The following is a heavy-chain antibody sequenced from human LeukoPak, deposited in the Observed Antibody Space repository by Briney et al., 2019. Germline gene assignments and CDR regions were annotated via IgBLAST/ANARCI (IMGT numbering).Heavy chain of an antibody. Sequence: GGSLRLSCAASGFTFSSYAMHWVRQAPGKGLEGVAVISYDGSNKYYADSVKGRFTISRDNSKNTLYLQMNSLRAEDTAVYYCARDLGDYYFDYWGQGTLVTVSS. CDR3: ARDLGDYYFDY. CDR1: GFTFSSYA. CDR2: ISYDGSNK. V-gene: IGHV3-30*04. D-gene: IGHD4-17*01. J-gene: IGHJ4*02.